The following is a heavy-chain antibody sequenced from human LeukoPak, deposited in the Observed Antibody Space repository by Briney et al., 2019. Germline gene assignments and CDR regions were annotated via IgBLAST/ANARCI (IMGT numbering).Heavy chain of an antibody. CDR1: GGSISNYY. CDR3: ARHLQYDFWSGYPYGMDV. Sequence: SETLSLTCNVSGGSISNYYWSWIRQPPGKGLEWIGYMYHTGHTMYNSSLKSRVTMSLDTSNNHFSLRLSSVTAADTAVYYCARHLQYDFWSGYPYGMDVWGPGTTVTVSS. J-gene: IGHJ6*02. CDR2: MYHTGHT. D-gene: IGHD3-3*01. V-gene: IGHV4-59*08.